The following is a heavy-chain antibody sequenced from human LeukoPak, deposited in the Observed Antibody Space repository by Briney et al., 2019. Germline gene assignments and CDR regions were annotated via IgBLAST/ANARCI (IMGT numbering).Heavy chain of an antibody. J-gene: IGHJ4*02. CDR2: INSDGSTT. CDR1: GFTFSRYW. CDR3: ARAPGPGAISTDY. Sequence: GGSLRLSCAAYGFTFSRYWMHWVRQAPGKGLVWVSRINSDGSTTTYADSVKGRFSISRDNAKNTLYLQMDSLRAEDSAVYYCARAPGPGAISTDYWGQGTLVTVSS. D-gene: IGHD3-3*02. V-gene: IGHV3-74*01.